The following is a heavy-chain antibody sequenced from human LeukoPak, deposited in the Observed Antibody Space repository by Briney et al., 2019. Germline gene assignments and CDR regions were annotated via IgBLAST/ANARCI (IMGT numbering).Heavy chain of an antibody. CDR2: INYSGST. D-gene: IGHD1-20*01. CDR3: ARRITGTTSDSFDY. CDR1: GGSIKSNDYY. Sequence: SETLSLTCTVSGGSIKSNDYYWGWVRQPPGKGLEWIGTINYSGSTYYNPSLKSRVTMSVDTSKNQFSLKLTSVTAADTAVYYCARRITGTTSDSFDYWGQGTLVTVSS. V-gene: IGHV4-39*01. J-gene: IGHJ4*02.